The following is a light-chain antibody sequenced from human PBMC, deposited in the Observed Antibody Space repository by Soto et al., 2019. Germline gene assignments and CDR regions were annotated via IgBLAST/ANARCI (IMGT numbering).Light chain of an antibody. CDR3: CSYAGSYTYV. V-gene: IGLV2-11*01. CDR2: DVS. J-gene: IGLJ1*01. CDR1: IGDVGGYNY. Sequence: QSVLTQPRSLSGSPGQSVTISCTGTIGDVGGYNYVSWYQQHPGKAPKLMIYDVSKRPSGVPDRFSGSKSGNTASLTISGLQAEDEADYYCCSYAGSYTYVFGTGTKVTVL.